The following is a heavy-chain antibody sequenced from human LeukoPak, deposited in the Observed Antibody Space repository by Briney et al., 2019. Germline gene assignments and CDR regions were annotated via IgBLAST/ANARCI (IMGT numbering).Heavy chain of an antibody. CDR3: ARVLRQFGDDAFDI. V-gene: IGHV3-33*01. D-gene: IGHD3-10*01. J-gene: IGHJ3*02. CDR2: IWYDGSNK. CDR1: GFTFSSYG. Sequence: GGSLRLSCAASGFTFSSYGMHWVRQAPGKGLEWVAVIWYDGSNKYYADSVKGRFTISRDNSKNTLYLQMNSLRAEDTAVCYCARVLRQFGDDAFDIWGQGTMVTVSS.